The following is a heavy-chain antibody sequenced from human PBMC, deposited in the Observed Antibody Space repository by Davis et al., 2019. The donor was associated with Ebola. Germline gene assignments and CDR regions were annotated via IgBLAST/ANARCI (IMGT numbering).Heavy chain of an antibody. CDR2: IYYSGST. J-gene: IGHJ3*02. D-gene: IGHD6-6*01. Sequence: SETLSLTCTVSGGSISSYYWSWIRQPPGKGLEWIGYIYYSGSTNYNPSLKSRVTISVDTSKNQFSLRLSSVTAADTAVYYCARGLFEFSASSLDGFAMWGPGTMVTVSS. V-gene: IGHV4-59*08. CDR1: GGSISSYY. CDR3: ARGLFEFSASSLDGFAM.